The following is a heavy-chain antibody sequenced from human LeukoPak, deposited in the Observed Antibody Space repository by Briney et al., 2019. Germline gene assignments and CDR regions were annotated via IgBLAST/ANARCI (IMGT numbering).Heavy chain of an antibody. CDR1: GFTFSNAW. Sequence: GGSLRLSCAASGFTFSNAWMSWVRQAPGKGLEWVGRIKSKTDGGTTDYAAPVKGRFTISRDDSKNTLYLQMNSLRAEDTAVYYCAKEYLIWFGGFDAFDIWGQGTMVTVSS. CDR2: IKSKTDGGTT. V-gene: IGHV3-15*01. D-gene: IGHD3-10*01. CDR3: AKEYLIWFGGFDAFDI. J-gene: IGHJ3*02.